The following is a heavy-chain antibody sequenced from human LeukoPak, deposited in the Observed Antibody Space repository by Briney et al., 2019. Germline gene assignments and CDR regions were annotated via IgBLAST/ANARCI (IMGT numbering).Heavy chain of an antibody. CDR1: GFTFSSYG. J-gene: IGHJ4*02. CDR3: AKVPYSSSLDY. V-gene: IGHV3-30*18. Sequence: PGGSLRLSCAASGFTFSSYGMHWVRQAPGKGLEWVAVISYDGSNKYYADSVKGRFTISRDNSKNTLYLQMNSLRAEDTAVYYCAKVPYSSSLDYWGQGTLVTVSS. CDR2: ISYDGSNK. D-gene: IGHD6-6*01.